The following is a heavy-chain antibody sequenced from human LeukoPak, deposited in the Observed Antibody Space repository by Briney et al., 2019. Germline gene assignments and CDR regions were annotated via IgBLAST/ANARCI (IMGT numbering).Heavy chain of an antibody. V-gene: IGHV3-30*03. D-gene: IGHD3-16*01. Sequence: GRSLRLSCAASGFTFSSYDMHWVRQAPGKGLEWVAVISYDGSNKYYVDSVKGRFTISRDNSKNMVYLQMNSLRVEDTAVYYCARDLGEGGFDYWGQGTLVTVSS. CDR3: ARDLGEGGFDY. J-gene: IGHJ4*02. CDR1: GFTFSSYD. CDR2: ISYDGSNK.